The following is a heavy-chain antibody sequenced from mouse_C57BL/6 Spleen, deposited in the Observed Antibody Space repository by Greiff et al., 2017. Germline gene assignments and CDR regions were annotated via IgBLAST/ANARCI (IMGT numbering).Heavy chain of an antibody. J-gene: IGHJ1*03. CDR1: GYTFTSYW. V-gene: IGHV1-69*01. Sequence: VQLQQSGAELVMPGASVKLSCKASGYTFTSYWMHWVKQRPGQGLEWIGEIDPSDSYTNYNQKFKGKSTLTVDKSSSTAYMQLSSLTSEDSAVYYWAKGDYYCSSSCWDFDVWGTGTTVTVSS. CDR2: IDPSDSYT. D-gene: IGHD1-1*01. CDR3: AKGDYYCSSSCWDFDV.